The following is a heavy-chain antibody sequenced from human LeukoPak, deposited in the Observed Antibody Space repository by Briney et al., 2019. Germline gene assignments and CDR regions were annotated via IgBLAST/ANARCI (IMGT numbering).Heavy chain of an antibody. V-gene: IGHV1-2*02. CDR3: ARDRVGSGWPRPFYFEF. Sequence: GASVTVSCQPSGSTFTAYYLHWVRQAPGQGLEWMGWMNPNTGATIYAQKFQGRVTLTRDTSISTAYMELTSLRSDDTAIYYCARDRVGSGWPRPFYFEFWGQGTLVSVSS. D-gene: IGHD6-19*01. J-gene: IGHJ4*02. CDR1: GSTFTAYY. CDR2: MNPNTGAT.